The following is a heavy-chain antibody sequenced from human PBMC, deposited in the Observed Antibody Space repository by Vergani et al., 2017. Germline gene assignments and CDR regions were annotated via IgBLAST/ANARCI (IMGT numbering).Heavy chain of an antibody. J-gene: IGHJ4*02. Sequence: QVQLVESGGGLVKAGGSLRLSCAASGFTFSDHYMSWIRQAPGKGLEWVSFISSSGNTKYYADSVRGRFTISMDNAKKSLYLQMNSLRPEDTATYYCVKDAGSYENFFDSWGQGTLVTVSS. D-gene: IGHD1-26*01. CDR1: GFTFSDHY. CDR2: ISSSGNTK. CDR3: VKDAGSYENFFDS. V-gene: IGHV3-11*01.